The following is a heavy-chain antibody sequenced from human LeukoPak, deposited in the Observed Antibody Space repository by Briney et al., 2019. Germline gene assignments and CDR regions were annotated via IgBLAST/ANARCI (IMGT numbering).Heavy chain of an antibody. CDR3: ARADYSNYDRYYFDY. CDR2: IKQDGSEK. D-gene: IGHD4-11*01. Sequence: GGSLRLSCSASGFTFSDYYMSWVRQAPGKGLEWVANIKQDGSEKYYVDSVKGRFSISRDNAKNSLYLQMNSLRAEDTAVYYCARADYSNYDRYYFDYWGQGTLVTVSS. J-gene: IGHJ4*02. V-gene: IGHV3-7*01. CDR1: GFTFSDYY.